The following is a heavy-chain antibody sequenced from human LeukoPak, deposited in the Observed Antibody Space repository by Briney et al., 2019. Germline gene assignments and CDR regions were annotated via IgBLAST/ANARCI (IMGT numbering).Heavy chain of an antibody. D-gene: IGHD3-10*01. V-gene: IGHV4-59*08. CDR2: IYYSGST. CDR3: ARRDLSGLLDY. J-gene: IGHJ4*02. Sequence: PSETLSLTCTVSGGSISSDYWSWVRQPPGEGGGWIGYIYYSGSTNYNPSLKSRVTISVDTSKNQFSLKLSSVTAADTAVYYCARRDLSGLLDYWGQGTLVTVSS. CDR1: GGSISSDY.